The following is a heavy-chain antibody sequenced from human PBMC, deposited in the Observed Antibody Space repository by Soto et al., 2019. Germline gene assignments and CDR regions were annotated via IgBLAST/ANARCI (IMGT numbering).Heavy chain of an antibody. D-gene: IGHD4-17*01. Sequence: ASVKVSCKASGYTFTGYYMHWVRQAPGQGLEWMGWINPNSGGTNYAQKFQGWVTMTRDTSISTAYMELSRLRSDDTAVYYCARGPPYGDYETPYFDYWGQGTLVTVSS. CDR3: ARGPPYGDYETPYFDY. CDR2: INPNSGGT. CDR1: GYTFTGYY. V-gene: IGHV1-2*04. J-gene: IGHJ4*02.